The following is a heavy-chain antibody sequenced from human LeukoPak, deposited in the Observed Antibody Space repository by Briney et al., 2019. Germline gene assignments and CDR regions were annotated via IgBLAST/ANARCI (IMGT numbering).Heavy chain of an antibody. CDR3: ARVGPTVLPPAFDI. CDR1: GFTFSSYW. J-gene: IGHJ3*02. CDR2: IKQDGSEK. V-gene: IGHV3-7*01. D-gene: IGHD4/OR15-4a*01. Sequence: GGSLRLSCAASGFTFSSYWMSWVRQAPGKGLEWVANIKQDGSEKYYVDSVKGRFTISRDNAKNSLYLQMNSLRAEDTAVYYCARVGPTVLPPAFDIWGQGTMVTVSS.